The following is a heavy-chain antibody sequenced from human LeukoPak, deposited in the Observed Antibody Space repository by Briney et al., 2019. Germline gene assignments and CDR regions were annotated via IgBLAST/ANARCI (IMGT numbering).Heavy chain of an antibody. Sequence: SETLSLTCTVSGGSISRYYWSWIRQPPGKGLEWVGCIYYNGNTNYNPSLKSRVTASVDTSKNQFSLKLSPVTAADTAVYYCARGGYDDLTAGWLGPLDFWGQGSLVTVSS. D-gene: IGHD3-9*01. CDR3: ARGGYDDLTAGWLGPLDF. V-gene: IGHV4-59*01. J-gene: IGHJ4*02. CDR1: GGSISRYY. CDR2: IYYNGNT.